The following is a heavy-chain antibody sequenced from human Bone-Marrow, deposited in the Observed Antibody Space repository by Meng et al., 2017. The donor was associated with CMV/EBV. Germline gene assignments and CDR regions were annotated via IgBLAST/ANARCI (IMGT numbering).Heavy chain of an antibody. Sequence: QAQLAQSGAEVKKPGAAVKVSCKASGYTFTSYGISWVRQAPGQGLEWMGWISVYNGNTKYAQTVQGRVTMTTDTSTSTVYMELTSLRSDDTAVYYCARDKIAVRPGWFDPWGQGTLVTVSS. CDR1: GYTFTSYG. D-gene: IGHD6-6*01. CDR2: ISVYNGNT. J-gene: IGHJ5*02. CDR3: ARDKIAVRPGWFDP. V-gene: IGHV1-18*01.